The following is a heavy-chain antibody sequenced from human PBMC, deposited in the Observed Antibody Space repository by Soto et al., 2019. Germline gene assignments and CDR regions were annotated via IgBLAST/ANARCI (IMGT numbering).Heavy chain of an antibody. CDR3: ASSLGAGDHDAFDI. CDR1: GFTFSSYA. CDR2: ISYDGSNK. V-gene: IGHV3-30-3*01. D-gene: IGHD2-21*02. J-gene: IGHJ3*02. Sequence: PGGSLRLSCAASGFTFSSYAMHWVRQAPGKGLEWVAVISYDGSNKYYADSVKGRFTISRDNSKNTLYLQMNSLRAEDTAVYYCASSLGAGDHDAFDIWGQGXMVTV.